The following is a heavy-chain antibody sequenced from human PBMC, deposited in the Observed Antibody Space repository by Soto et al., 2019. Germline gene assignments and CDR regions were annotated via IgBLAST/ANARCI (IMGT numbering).Heavy chain of an antibody. J-gene: IGHJ4*02. Sequence: ASVKVSCKASGYTFTGYYMHWVRQAPGQGLEWMGWINPNSGGTNYAQKFQGWVTMTRDTSISTAYMELSRLRSDDTAVYYFLRYHVAVAGIFDYWGQGTLVPVSS. V-gene: IGHV1-2*04. CDR2: INPNSGGT. CDR1: GYTFTGYY. D-gene: IGHD6-19*01. CDR3: LRYHVAVAGIFDY.